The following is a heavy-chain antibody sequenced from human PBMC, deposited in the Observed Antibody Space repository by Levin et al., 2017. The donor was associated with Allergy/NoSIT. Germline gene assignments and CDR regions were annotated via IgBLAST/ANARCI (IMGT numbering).Heavy chain of an antibody. CDR3: AKNEGRYDGNNAEYFQH. CDR1: GFTFSSYG. CDR2: ISYDGSNK. V-gene: IGHV3-30*18. J-gene: IGHJ1*01. Sequence: SCAASGFTFSSYGMHWVRQAPGKGLEWVAVISYDGSNKYYADSVKGRFTISRDNSKNTLYLQMNSLRAEDTAVYYCAKNEGRYDGNNAEYFQHWGQGTLVTVSS. D-gene: IGHD3-16*01.